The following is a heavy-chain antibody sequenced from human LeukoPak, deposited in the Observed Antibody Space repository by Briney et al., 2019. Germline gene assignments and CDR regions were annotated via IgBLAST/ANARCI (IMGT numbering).Heavy chain of an antibody. V-gene: IGHV4-34*01. CDR1: GGSFSGYY. D-gene: IGHD2-2*01. J-gene: IGHJ4*02. CDR3: ARHICSSTSCYAGSGYDPPFDY. Sequence: SETLSLTCAVYGGSFSGYYWSWIRQPPGKGLEWMGEINHSGSTNYNPSLKSRVTISVDTSKNQFSLKLSSVTAADTAVYYCARHICSSTSCYAGSGYDPPFDYWGQGTLVTVSS. CDR2: INHSGST.